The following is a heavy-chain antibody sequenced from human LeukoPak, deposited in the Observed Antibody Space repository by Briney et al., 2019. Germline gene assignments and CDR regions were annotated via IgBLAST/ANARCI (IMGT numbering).Heavy chain of an antibody. CDR3: ASEVSAAGGSWFDP. CDR2: IYYSGST. Sequence: PSETLSLTCTVSGGSIGSSSYYWGWNRQPPGKGLEWIGSIYYSGSTYYNPSLKSRVTISVDTSKNQFSLKLSSVTAADTAVYYCASEVSAAGGSWFDPWGQGTLVTVSS. J-gene: IGHJ5*02. D-gene: IGHD6-13*01. CDR1: GGSIGSSSYY. V-gene: IGHV4-39*01.